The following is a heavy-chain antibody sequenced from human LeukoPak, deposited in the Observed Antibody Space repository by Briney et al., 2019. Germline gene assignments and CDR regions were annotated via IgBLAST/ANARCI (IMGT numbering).Heavy chain of an antibody. CDR2: IYSGGST. D-gene: IGHD6-13*01. V-gene: IGHV3-53*01. CDR1: GFTVSSNY. Sequence: GGSLRLSCAASGFTVSSNYMSWVRQAPGKGLEWVSVIYSGGSTYYADSVTGRFTISRDNSKNTLYLQMNSLRAGDTAVYYCAKVGLSYSSSWYYFDYWGQGTLVTVSS. CDR3: AKVGLSYSSSWYYFDY. J-gene: IGHJ4*02.